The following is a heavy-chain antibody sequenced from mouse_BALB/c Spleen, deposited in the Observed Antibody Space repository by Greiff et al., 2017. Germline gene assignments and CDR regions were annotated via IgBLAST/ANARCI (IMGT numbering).Heavy chain of an antibody. CDR3: ARYGSLYYYAMDY. CDR2: ISYSGST. D-gene: IGHD6-2*01. V-gene: IGHV3-8*02. Sequence: EVKLEESGPSLVKPSQTLSLTCSVTGDSITSGYWNWIRKFPGNKLEYMGYISYSGSTYYNPSLKSRISITRDTSKNQNYLQLNSVTTEDTATYYCARYGSLYYYAMDYWGQGTSVTVSS. CDR1: GDSITSGY. J-gene: IGHJ4*01.